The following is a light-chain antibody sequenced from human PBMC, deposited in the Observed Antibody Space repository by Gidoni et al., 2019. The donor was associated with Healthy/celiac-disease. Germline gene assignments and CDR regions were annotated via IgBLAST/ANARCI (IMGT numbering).Light chain of an antibody. Sequence: SYEMIQLTSGSVSPGQTARITCSGDALPKQYAYWYQQKPGQAPVLVIYKDSERPSGIPERFSGSSSGTTVTLTISGVQAEDEADYYCQSADSSGTYYVFGTGTKVTVL. J-gene: IGLJ1*01. V-gene: IGLV3-25*01. CDR2: KDS. CDR3: QSADSSGTYYV. CDR1: ALPKQY.